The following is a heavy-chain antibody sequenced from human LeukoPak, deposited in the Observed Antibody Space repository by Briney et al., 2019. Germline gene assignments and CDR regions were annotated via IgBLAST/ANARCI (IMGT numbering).Heavy chain of an antibody. CDR3: TRDLGGDYGPPIDY. CDR2: IRSKAYGGTT. J-gene: IGHJ4*02. CDR1: GFTFGDYV. V-gene: IGHV3-49*04. D-gene: IGHD4-17*01. Sequence: GGSLRLSCTASGFTFGDYVMSWVRQAPGKGLEWVGFIRSKAYGGTTKNAASVKGRFTISRDDSKSIAYLQMNSLKTEDTAVYYCTRDLGGDYGPPIDYWGQGTLVTVSS.